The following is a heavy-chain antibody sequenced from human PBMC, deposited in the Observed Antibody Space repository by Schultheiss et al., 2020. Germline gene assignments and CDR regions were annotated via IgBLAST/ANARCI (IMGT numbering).Heavy chain of an antibody. Sequence: SETLSLTCAVSGGSISSSNWWSWIRQPAGKGLEWIGRIYTSGSTNYNPSLKSRVTISVDKSKNQFSLKLSSVTAADTAVYYCATTIAAAGTMVDYWGQGTLVTVSS. CDR3: ATTIAAAGTMVDY. CDR1: GGSISSSNW. J-gene: IGHJ4*02. V-gene: IGHV4-61*02. D-gene: IGHD6-13*01. CDR2: IYTSGST.